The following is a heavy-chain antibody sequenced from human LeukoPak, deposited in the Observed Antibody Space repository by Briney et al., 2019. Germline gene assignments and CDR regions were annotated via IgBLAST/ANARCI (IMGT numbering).Heavy chain of an antibody. J-gene: IGHJ3*02. CDR1: GYTFTGYY. CDR2: INPNSGGT. CDR3: AVSPYCSSTSCYTTDAFDI. V-gene: IGHV1-2*02. Sequence: ASVKVSCKASGYTFTGYYMHWVRQAPGQGLVWMGWINPNSGGTNYAQKFQGRVTMTRDTSISTAYMELSRLRSDDTAVYYCAVSPYCSSTSCYTTDAFDIWGQGTMVTVSS. D-gene: IGHD2-2*02.